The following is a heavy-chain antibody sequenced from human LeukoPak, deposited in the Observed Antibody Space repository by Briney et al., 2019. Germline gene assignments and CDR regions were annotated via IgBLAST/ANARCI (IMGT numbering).Heavy chain of an antibody. D-gene: IGHD1-26*01. Sequence: GGSLRLSCAASGFTFSSYAMSWVRQAPGKGLEWVAVISYDGSNKYYADSVKGRFTISRDNSKNTLYLQMNSLRAEDTAVYYCARALVSGSYWLDYWGQGTLVTVSS. CDR3: ARALVSGSYWLDY. J-gene: IGHJ4*02. V-gene: IGHV3-30-3*01. CDR2: ISYDGSNK. CDR1: GFTFSSYA.